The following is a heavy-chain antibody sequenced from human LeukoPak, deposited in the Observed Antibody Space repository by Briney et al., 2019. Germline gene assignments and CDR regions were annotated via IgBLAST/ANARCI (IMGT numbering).Heavy chain of an antibody. V-gene: IGHV4-38-2*02. D-gene: IGHD6-19*01. CDR1: GYSISSGYF. CDR3: VRGGLVPDVNFDY. CDR2: IYNSGST. J-gene: IGHJ4*02. Sequence: SETLSLTCTVSGYSISSGYFWGWIRQTPGKGLEWIGSIYNSGSTYYNPSLKSRVTLSVDTSKNQFSLQLNSVTPEDTAVYYSVRGGLVPDVNFDYWGQGTLVTVSS.